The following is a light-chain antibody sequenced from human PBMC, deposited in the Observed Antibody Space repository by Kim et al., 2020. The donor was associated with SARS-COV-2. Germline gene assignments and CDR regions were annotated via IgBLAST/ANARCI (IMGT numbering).Light chain of an antibody. V-gene: IGLV3-21*04. CDR3: QVWDSSSDHVV. CDR2: CDS. J-gene: IGLJ2*01. CDR1: NIGSKS. Sequence: PGKAARITCGGNNIGSKSVHSYQQKPGQAPVLVIYCDSDRPSGIPERFSDSDSEITATLTISRVEAGDEADYYCQVWDSSSDHVVFGGGTKVTV.